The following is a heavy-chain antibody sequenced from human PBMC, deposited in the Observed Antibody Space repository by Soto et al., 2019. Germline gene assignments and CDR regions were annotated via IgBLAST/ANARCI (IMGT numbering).Heavy chain of an antibody. CDR3: AKDLGYCSGGSCYLNQGAFDI. CDR2: ISGSGGST. D-gene: IGHD2-15*01. CDR1: GFTFSNYA. V-gene: IGHV3-23*01. J-gene: IGHJ3*02. Sequence: EVQLLESGGGLVQPGGSLRLSCAASGFTFSNYAMSWVRQAPGKGLEWVSTISGSGGSTYYADSVKGRFTISRDNSKNTLYLQMNSLRAEDTAVYYCAKDLGYCSGGSCYLNQGAFDIWGQGTMVTVSS.